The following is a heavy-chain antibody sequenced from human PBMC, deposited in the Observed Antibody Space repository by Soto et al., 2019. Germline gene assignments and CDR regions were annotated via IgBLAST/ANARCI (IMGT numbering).Heavy chain of an antibody. CDR1: GSSISSIIYY. V-gene: IGHV4-39*01. CDR3: MVGSGWKDFAS. J-gene: IGHJ4*02. D-gene: IGHD3-22*01. Sequence: SETLSLTCTVSGSSISSIIYYWGWIRQPPGKGLGWIGSIYYSGSTYYNPSLKSRVTISVDTSKTHFSLKLSSVTAAATAVYYGMVGSGWKDFASWGKGPLVTVSS. CDR2: IYYSGST.